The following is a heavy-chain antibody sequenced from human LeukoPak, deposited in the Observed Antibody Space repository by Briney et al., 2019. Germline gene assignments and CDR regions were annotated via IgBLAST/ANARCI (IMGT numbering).Heavy chain of an antibody. Sequence: SETLSLTCTVSGGSISSYYWSWIRQPPGKGLEWIGYIYYSGSTNYNPSLKCRVTISVDTSKNQFSLKLSSVTAADTAVYYCARSYSSSWYFDYWGQGTLVTVSS. CDR1: GGSISSYY. CDR2: IYYSGST. V-gene: IGHV4-59*01. D-gene: IGHD6-13*01. CDR3: ARSYSSSWYFDY. J-gene: IGHJ4*02.